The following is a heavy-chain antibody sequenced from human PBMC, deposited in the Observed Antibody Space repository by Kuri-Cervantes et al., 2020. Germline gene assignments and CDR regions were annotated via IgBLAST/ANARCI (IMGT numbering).Heavy chain of an antibody. Sequence: GESLKISCAASGFTFSDYYMSWIRQAPGKGLEWVSYISSSGSTIYYADSVKGRFTISRDNSKNTLYLQMNSLRAEDTAVYYCARSGVPADGMDVWGQGTTVTVSS. J-gene: IGHJ6*02. CDR1: GFTFSDYY. D-gene: IGHD2-2*01. CDR2: ISSSGSTI. CDR3: ARSGVPADGMDV. V-gene: IGHV3-11*04.